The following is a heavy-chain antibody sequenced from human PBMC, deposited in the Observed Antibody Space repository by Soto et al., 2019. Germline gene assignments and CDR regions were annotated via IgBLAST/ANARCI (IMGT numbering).Heavy chain of an antibody. D-gene: IGHD1-26*01. V-gene: IGHV1-2*04. CDR3: ARDSGIVGATYYGMDV. J-gene: IGHJ6*02. Sequence: GASVKVSCKASGYTFTGYYVHWVRQAPGQGLEWMGWINPNSGGTNYAQKFQGWVTMTRDTSISTAYMELSRLRSDDTAVYYCARDSGIVGATYYGMDVWGQGTTVTVSS. CDR1: GYTFTGYY. CDR2: INPNSGGT.